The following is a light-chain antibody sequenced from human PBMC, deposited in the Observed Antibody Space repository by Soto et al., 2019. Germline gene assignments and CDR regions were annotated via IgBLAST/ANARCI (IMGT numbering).Light chain of an antibody. CDR1: QSISRW. J-gene: IGKJ1*01. V-gene: IGKV1-5*01. CDR3: QQYNFGWT. Sequence: TQSPSTQSASVGDRVTITCRASQSISRWLAWYQQKPGKTPNLLIYDASTLKSGVPSRFSGSGSGTEFTLTISSLQPDDFATYFCQQYNFGWTFGQGTKV. CDR2: DAS.